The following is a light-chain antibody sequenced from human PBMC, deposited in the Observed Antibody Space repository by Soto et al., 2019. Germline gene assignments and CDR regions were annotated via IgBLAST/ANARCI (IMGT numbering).Light chain of an antibody. CDR2: ANT. V-gene: IGLV1-40*01. J-gene: IGLJ1*01. CDR1: SSNIGAGYD. CDR3: QSYDSSLSGYV. Sequence: QSVLTQPPSVSGAPGQRVTVSCTGSSSNIGAGYDVHWYQQLPGTAPKLLIYANTNRPSGVPDRFSGSKSGTSASLAITGLQAEEEADYYCQSYDSSLSGYVFGTGTKVTVL.